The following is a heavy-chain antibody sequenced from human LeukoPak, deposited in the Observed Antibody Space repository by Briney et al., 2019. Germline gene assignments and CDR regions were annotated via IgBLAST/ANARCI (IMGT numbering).Heavy chain of an antibody. Sequence: GGSLRLYCAASGFTVSSNYMSWVRQAPGKGLEWVSVIYSGGSTYYADSVKGRFTISRDNSKNTLYLQMNSLRAEDTAVYYCARDSNYYDSSGYYDYWGQGTLVTVSS. CDR2: IYSGGST. CDR1: GFTVSSNY. J-gene: IGHJ4*02. V-gene: IGHV3-66*02. D-gene: IGHD3-22*01. CDR3: ARDSNYYDSSGYYDY.